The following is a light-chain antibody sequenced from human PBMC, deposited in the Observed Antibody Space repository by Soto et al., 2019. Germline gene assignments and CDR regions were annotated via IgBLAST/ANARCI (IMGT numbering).Light chain of an antibody. CDR1: QSISDT. CDR2: GAS. J-gene: IGKJ1*01. CDR3: QQFDNWPWT. V-gene: IGKV3-15*01. Sequence: EIVMTQSRTTLSVSPGGRATPSCRASQSISDTLAWYQKKPGQAPMLLIYGASKRATGFPARFSGSGSGTDFTLTISSLQSEDFAVYYCQQFDNWPWTFGQGTKVDIK.